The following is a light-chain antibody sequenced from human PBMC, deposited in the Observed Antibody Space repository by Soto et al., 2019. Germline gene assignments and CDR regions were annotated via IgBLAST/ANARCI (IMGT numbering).Light chain of an antibody. J-gene: IGLJ1*01. CDR1: SSNIGAGYD. Sequence: QPVLPQPPSVSGAPGQRVTISCTGSSSNIGAGYDVHWYQQLPGTAPKLLIYGNNNRPSGVPDRFSGSKSDTSASLAITELQAEDEADYYCQSYDSSLSAYVFGPGTKLTVL. CDR2: GNN. CDR3: QSYDSSLSAYV. V-gene: IGLV1-40*01.